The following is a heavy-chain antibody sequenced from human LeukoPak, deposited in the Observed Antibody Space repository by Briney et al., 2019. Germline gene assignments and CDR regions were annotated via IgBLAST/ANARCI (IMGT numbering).Heavy chain of an antibody. J-gene: IGHJ4*02. CDR2: IYKSGSP. Sequence: PSETLSLTCDVSGGSISDRTWWSWVRQSPGKGLEWIGEIYKSGSPNYNPSLRSRVAISEDKFKNQFLLKLTSVTAADTAVYYCARDPHTSNQPDYWGQGTLVTVSS. D-gene: IGHD2-2*01. CDR1: GGSISDRTW. V-gene: IGHV4/OR15-8*01. CDR3: ARDPHTSNQPDY.